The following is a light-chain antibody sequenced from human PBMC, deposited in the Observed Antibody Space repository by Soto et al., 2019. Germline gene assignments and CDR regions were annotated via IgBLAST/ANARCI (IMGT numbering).Light chain of an antibody. CDR2: DAS. CDR3: QQRSNWPPYT. Sequence: EIVLTQSPXTLSLSPGERATLSCRASQSVSSYLAWYQQKPGQAPRLLIYDASNRATGIPARFSGSGSGTDFSLTISSLEPEDFAVDYCQQRSNWPPYTFGQGTKLEIK. CDR1: QSVSSY. J-gene: IGKJ2*01. V-gene: IGKV3-11*01.